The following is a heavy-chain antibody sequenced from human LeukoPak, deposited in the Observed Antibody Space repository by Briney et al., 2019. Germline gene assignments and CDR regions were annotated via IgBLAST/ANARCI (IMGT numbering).Heavy chain of an antibody. CDR2: INSDGSST. CDR1: GFTFSSYW. V-gene: IGHV3-74*01. D-gene: IGHD6-19*01. J-gene: IGHJ4*02. Sequence: GGSLILSCAASGFTFSSYWMHWVRQAPGKGLVWVSRINSDGSSTSYADSVKGRFTISRDNAKNTLYLQMNSLRAEATAVYYCARDRRSRIAVADATVDYFDYWGQGTLVTVSS. CDR3: ARDRRSRIAVADATVDYFDY.